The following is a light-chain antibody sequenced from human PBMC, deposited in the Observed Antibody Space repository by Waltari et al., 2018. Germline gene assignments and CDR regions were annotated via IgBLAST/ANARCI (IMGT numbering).Light chain of an antibody. CDR2: AAS. J-gene: IGKJ2*01. CDR1: QGISSY. Sequence: DIQLTQSPSFLSASVADRVTITCRASQGISSYLAWYQQQPGEAPKLLISAASTLQSGVPSRFSGSGSGTEFTLTIRSLQPEDFATYYCQQLNSFPYTFGQGTKLDIK. CDR3: QQLNSFPYT. V-gene: IGKV1-9*01.